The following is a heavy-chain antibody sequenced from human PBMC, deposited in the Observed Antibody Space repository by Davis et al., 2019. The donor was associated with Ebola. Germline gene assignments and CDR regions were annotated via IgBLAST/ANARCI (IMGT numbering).Heavy chain of an antibody. CDR3: VRGSDAYKTGY. V-gene: IGHV4-59*02. CDR1: PRSAGSDY. Sequence: MPPQTLSLTCSLSPRSAGSDYWSCNRQSPGKGLEWTAFISNGGRTIYNPSLRGRVTISIDTSKNQFSLEVRSVTAADTAFYYCVRGSDAYKTGYWGQGTLGTVSS. J-gene: IGHJ4*02. D-gene: IGHD5-24*01. CDR2: ISNGGRT.